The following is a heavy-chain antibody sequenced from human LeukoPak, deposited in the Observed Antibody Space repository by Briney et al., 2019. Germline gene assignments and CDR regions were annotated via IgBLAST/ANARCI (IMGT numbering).Heavy chain of an antibody. CDR1: GFTFSSYE. CDR2: IRYDGSNK. CDR3: AKDLTMIVVGPTFDY. D-gene: IGHD3-22*01. V-gene: IGHV3-30*02. J-gene: IGHJ4*02. Sequence: GGSLRLSCAASGFTFSSYEMNWVRQAPGKGLEWVAFIRYDGSNKYYADSVKGRFTISRDNSKNTLYLQMNSLRAEDTAVYYCAKDLTMIVVGPTFDYWGQGTLVTVSS.